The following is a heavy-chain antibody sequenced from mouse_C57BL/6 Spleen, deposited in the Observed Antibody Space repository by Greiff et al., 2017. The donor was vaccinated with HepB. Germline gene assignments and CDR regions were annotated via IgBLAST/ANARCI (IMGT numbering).Heavy chain of an antibody. Sequence: EVKVVDSGGGLVKPGGSLKLSCAASGFTFSSYTMSWVRQTPEKRLEWVATISGGGGNTYYPDSVKGRFPISRDNAKNTLYLQMSSLRSEDTALYYCARQGGAQATAWFAYWGQGTLVTVSA. CDR1: GFTFSSYT. V-gene: IGHV5-9*01. J-gene: IGHJ3*01. D-gene: IGHD3-2*02. CDR2: ISGGGGNT. CDR3: ARQGGAQATAWFAY.